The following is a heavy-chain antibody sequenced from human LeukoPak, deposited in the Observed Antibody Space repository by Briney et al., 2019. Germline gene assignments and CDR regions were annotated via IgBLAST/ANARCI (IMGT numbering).Heavy chain of an antibody. CDR2: ISAYNGNT. D-gene: IGHD3-3*01. J-gene: IGHJ4*02. CDR1: GYTFTSYG. Sequence: GASVKVSCKASGYTFTSYGISWVRQAPGQGLEWMGWISAYNGNTNYAQKLQGRVTMTTDTSTSTAYMELRSLRSDDTAVYYCARARGPTWESGYSGGVDYWGQGTLVTVSS. V-gene: IGHV1-18*01. CDR3: ARARGPTWESGYSGGVDY.